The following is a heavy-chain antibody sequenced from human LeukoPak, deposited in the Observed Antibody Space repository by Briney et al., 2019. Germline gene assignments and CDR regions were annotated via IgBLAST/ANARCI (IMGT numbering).Heavy chain of an antibody. CDR2: IIPILGIA. Sequence: SVKVSCKASGGTFSSYAISWVRQAPGQGLEWMGRIIPILGIANYAQKFQGRVTITADKSTSTAYMELSSLRSEDTAVYYCARAHPYYDFWSGSGRDYWGQGTLVTVSS. J-gene: IGHJ4*02. CDR3: ARAHPYYDFWSGSGRDY. D-gene: IGHD3-3*01. V-gene: IGHV1-69*04. CDR1: GGTFSSYA.